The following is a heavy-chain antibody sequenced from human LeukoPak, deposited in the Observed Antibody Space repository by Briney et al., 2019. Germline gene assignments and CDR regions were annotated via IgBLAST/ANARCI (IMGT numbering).Heavy chain of an antibody. V-gene: IGHV1-3*01. J-gene: IGHJ4*02. D-gene: IGHD2-15*01. CDR3: ATSVVVVAATGYSYGPFDY. Sequence: ASVKVSCKASGYTFTSYALHWVRQAPGQRLEWMGWINAGNGNTKYSQQFQGRVTVTRDTSASTVYMELSSLRSEDTAVYYCATSVVVVAATGYSYGPFDYWGQGTLVTVSS. CDR1: GYTFTSYA. CDR2: INAGNGNT.